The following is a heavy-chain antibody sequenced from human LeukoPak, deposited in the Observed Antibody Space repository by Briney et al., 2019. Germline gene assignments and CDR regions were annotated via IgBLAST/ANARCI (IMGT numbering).Heavy chain of an antibody. V-gene: IGHV3-43*02. D-gene: IGHD2-15*01. CDR3: AKDIVMFGGGNPDN. CDR2: ISVTGTT. CDR1: DFTFRTYP. Sequence: PGGSLRLSCAASDFTFRTYPMSWLRQAPGKGLEWVSAISVTGTTYYAGSVKGRFTISRDNSKNSLYLQMNSLRTEDTALYYCAKDIVMFGGGNPDNWGQGTLVTVSS. J-gene: IGHJ4*02.